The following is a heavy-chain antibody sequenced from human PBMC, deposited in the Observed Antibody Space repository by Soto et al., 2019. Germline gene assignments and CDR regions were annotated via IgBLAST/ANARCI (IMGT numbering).Heavy chain of an antibody. D-gene: IGHD6-19*01. CDR2: ISYDGSNK. CDR3: ARDGEAVAGTGVDY. J-gene: IGHJ4*02. CDR1: GFTFSSYA. V-gene: IGHV3-30-3*01. Sequence: QVQLVESGGGVVQPGRSLRLSCAASGFTFSSYAMHWVRQAPGKGLEWVAVISYDGSNKYYADSVKGRFTISRDNSKNTLYLQMNSLRAEDTAVYYCARDGEAVAGTGVDYSGQGTLVPVSS.